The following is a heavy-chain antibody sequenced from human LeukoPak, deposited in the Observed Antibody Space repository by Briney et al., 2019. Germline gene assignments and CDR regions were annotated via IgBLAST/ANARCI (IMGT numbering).Heavy chain of an antibody. CDR1: GDSVSSSY. Sequence: SETLSLTCTVSGDSVSSSYWSWIRQPPGKGLEWIGYVYYTGNTNYNPSLKNRVTMSQDTSKNQFSLRLTSVTAADTAVYYCARGGLGATSGHYYFDYWGQGTLVTVSS. D-gene: IGHD1-26*01. CDR2: VYYTGNT. J-gene: IGHJ4*02. V-gene: IGHV4-59*02. CDR3: ARGGLGATSGHYYFDY.